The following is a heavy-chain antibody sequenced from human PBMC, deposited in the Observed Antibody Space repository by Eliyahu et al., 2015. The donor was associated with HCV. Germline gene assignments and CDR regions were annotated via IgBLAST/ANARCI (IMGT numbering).Heavy chain of an antibody. D-gene: IGHD4-17*01. J-gene: IGHJ4*02. CDR1: GGTFSNYA. Sequence: QVQLVQSGAEVKKPGSSVKVSCKAXGGTFSNYAINWVRQAPGQGLEWMGGIIPIFGTANYAQKFQGRVTITADESTSTAYMELSSLRPEDTAMYYCARGSSDRTALTLPFDYWGQGTLVTVSS. CDR3: ARGSSDRTALTLPFDY. CDR2: IIPIFGTA. V-gene: IGHV1-69*01.